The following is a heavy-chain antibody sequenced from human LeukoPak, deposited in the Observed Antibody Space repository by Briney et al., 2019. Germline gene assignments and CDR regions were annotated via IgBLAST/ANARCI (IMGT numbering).Heavy chain of an antibody. CDR3: ATRVTTFLQ. D-gene: IGHD4-17*01. V-gene: IGHV3-21*01. CDR2: ISSSGSNI. Sequence: GGSLRLSCVGSNFTFSSYTLNWVRQAPGKGLEWLSSISSSGSNIYYADSVKGRFTISRDNAKTSLFLQMNSLRAEDSAVYYCATRVTTFLQWGQGTLLTVSS. CDR1: NFTFSSYT. J-gene: IGHJ4*02.